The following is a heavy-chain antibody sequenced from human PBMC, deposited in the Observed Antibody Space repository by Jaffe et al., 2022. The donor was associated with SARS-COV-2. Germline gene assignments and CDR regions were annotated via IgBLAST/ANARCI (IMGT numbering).Heavy chain of an antibody. D-gene: IGHD5-18*01. CDR1: GGAFSGYY. V-gene: IGHV4-34*01. Sequence: QVQLQQWGAGLLKPSETLSLTCAVYGGAFSGYYWSWIRQPPGKGLEWIGEINHSRSTNYNPSLKSRVTISVDTSKNQFSLKLNSVTAADTAVYYCARGLRVQLWSPNQYNWFDPWGQGTLVTVSS. CDR3: ARGLRVQLWSPNQYNWFDP. CDR2: INHSRST. J-gene: IGHJ5*02.